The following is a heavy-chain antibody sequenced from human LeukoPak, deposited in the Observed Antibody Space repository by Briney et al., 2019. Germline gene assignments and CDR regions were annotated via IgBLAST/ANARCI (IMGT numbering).Heavy chain of an antibody. CDR3: ARPERPYSRSWYYFDY. CDR2: IIPILGSA. CDR1: GGTFSSYA. V-gene: IGHV1-69*06. J-gene: IGHJ4*02. D-gene: IGHD1-26*01. Sequence: ASVKVSCKASGGTFSSYAISWVRQAPGQGLEWLGGIIPILGSANYAQKFQGRVTIIADKSTSTAYLELSSLRSEDTAVYYCARPERPYSRSWYYFDYWGQGTLVTVSS.